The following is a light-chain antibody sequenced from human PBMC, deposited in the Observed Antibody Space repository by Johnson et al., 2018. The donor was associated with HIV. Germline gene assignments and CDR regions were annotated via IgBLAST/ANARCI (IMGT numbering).Light chain of an antibody. V-gene: IGLV1-51*01. CDR1: SSNIGSNY. CDR3: GTWESSLSDYV. CDR2: DNN. J-gene: IGLJ1*01. Sequence: QPVLTQPPSVSAAPGQNVNISCSGGSSNIGSNYVSWYQQIPGTAPKLLIYDNNKRPSGIPDRFSASKSATSAALGITGLQTGDEAEYYCGTWESSLSDYVFGTGTKVTVL.